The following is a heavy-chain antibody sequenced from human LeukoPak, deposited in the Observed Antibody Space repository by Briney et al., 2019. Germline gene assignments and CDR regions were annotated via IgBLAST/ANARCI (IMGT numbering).Heavy chain of an antibody. CDR3: AKDKGPGGSYVFDY. CDR1: GSTFSSYE. D-gene: IGHD1-26*01. CDR2: ISSSGSTI. J-gene: IGHJ4*02. Sequence: GGSLRLSCAASGSTFSSYEMNWVRQAPGKGLEWVSYISSSGSTIYYADSVKGRFTISRDNAKNSLYLQMNSLRAEDTALYYCAKDKGPGGSYVFDYWGQGTLVTVSS. V-gene: IGHV3-48*03.